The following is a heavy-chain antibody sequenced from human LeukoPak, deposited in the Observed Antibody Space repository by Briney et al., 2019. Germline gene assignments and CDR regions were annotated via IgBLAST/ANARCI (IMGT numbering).Heavy chain of an antibody. V-gene: IGHV3-48*03. CDR3: AREGCGGDCIFNWFDP. CDR1: GFTFSSYE. J-gene: IGHJ5*02. CDR2: TSSSGSTI. D-gene: IGHD2-21*02. Sequence: PGGSLRLSCAASGFTFSSYEMNWVRQAPGKGLEWVSYTSSSGSTIYYADSVKGGFTISRDNAKNSLYLQMNSLRAEDTAVYYCAREGCGGDCIFNWFDPWGQGTLVTVSS.